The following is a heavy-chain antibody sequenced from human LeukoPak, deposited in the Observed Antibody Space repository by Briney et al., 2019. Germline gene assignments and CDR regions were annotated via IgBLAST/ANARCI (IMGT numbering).Heavy chain of an antibody. D-gene: IGHD5-12*01. V-gene: IGHV5-51*01. Sequence: GESLKISCKASGYSFITYWTGWVRQMPGKGLEWMGIIYPGDSDTRHSPSFQGQVTMSVDKSTSTAYLQWSSLKASDTAIYYCARRVYSDGYDYWGQGTLVTVSS. J-gene: IGHJ4*02. CDR3: ARRVYSDGYDY. CDR1: GYSFITYW. CDR2: IYPGDSDT.